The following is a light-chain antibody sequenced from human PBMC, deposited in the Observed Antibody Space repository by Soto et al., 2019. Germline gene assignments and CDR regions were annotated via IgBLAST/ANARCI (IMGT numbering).Light chain of an antibody. Sequence: QSALTQPASVSVSPGQTITISCTGTSSDVGGYNAVSWYQQHPGKAPQLIIYEVTHRPSGVSDRFSASKSGNTASLTISGIQAEEEADYYCNSFRVKRHYVLVTG. CDR2: EVT. V-gene: IGLV2-14*01. CDR3: NSFRVKRHYV. J-gene: IGLJ1*01. CDR1: SSDVGGYNA.